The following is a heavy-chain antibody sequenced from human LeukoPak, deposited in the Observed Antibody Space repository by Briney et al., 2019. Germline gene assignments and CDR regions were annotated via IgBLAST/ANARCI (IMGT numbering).Heavy chain of an antibody. J-gene: IGHJ4*02. CDR2: ISSSGSTI. CDR3: AREALSAYYYDSSGYYFDY. V-gene: IGHV3-48*04. D-gene: IGHD3-22*01. Sequence: GGSLRLSCAASGFTFSSYSMNWVRQAPGKGLEWVSYISSSGSTIYYADSVKGRFTISRDNAKNSLYLQMNSLRAEDTAVYYCAREALSAYYYDSSGYYFDYWGQGTLVTVSS. CDR1: GFTFSSYS.